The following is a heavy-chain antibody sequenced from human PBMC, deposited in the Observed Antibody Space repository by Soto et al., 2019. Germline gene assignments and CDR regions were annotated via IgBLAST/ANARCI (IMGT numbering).Heavy chain of an antibody. CDR1: GYTFTSYY. V-gene: IGHV1-46*01. J-gene: IGHJ6*02. CDR3: ARFIVVVPAARSRYGMDV. CDR2: INPSGGST. D-gene: IGHD2-2*01. Sequence: ASVKVSCKASGYTFTSYYVHWVRQAPGQGLEWMGIINPSGGSTSYAQKFQGRVTMTRDTSTSTVYMELSSLRSEDTAVYYCARFIVVVPAARSRYGMDVWGQGTTVTVSS.